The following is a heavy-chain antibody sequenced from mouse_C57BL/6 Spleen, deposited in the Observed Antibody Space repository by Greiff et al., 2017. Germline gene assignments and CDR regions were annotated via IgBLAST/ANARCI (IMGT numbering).Heavy chain of an antibody. CDR1: GFSLTSYG. V-gene: IGHV2-5*01. CDR3: AKNDGYTPGYFDY. Sequence: QVQLQQSGPGLVQPSQSLSITCTVSGFSLTSYGVHWVRQSPGKGLEWLGVIWRGGSTDYNAAFMSRLSITKDNSKSQVFFKMNSLQADDTAIYYCAKNDGYTPGYFDYWGQGTTLTVSS. CDR2: IWRGGST. J-gene: IGHJ2*01. D-gene: IGHD2-3*01.